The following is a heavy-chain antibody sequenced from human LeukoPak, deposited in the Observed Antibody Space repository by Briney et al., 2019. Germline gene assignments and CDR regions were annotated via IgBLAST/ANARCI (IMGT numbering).Heavy chain of an antibody. V-gene: IGHV1-8*01. D-gene: IGHD5-18*01. CDR3: ARNVRDTGTFDY. J-gene: IGHJ4*02. Sequence: GASVKVSCKAPGYTFTSYDINWVRQAPGQGLERMGWMNPNSDNTGYAQKFQGRVTMTRNPSISTAYMELSSLRSEDTAVYYCARNVRDTGTFDYWGQGTLVTVSS. CDR1: GYTFTSYD. CDR2: MNPNSDNT.